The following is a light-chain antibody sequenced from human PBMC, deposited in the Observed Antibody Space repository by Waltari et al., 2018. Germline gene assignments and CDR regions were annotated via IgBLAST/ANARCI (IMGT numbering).Light chain of an antibody. CDR3: MQGVQLPLT. Sequence: DLVMTQTPLSLSVTPGQPASISCTSSQSLLDTDGKNYLSWYLQKPGQSPQLLIYEVSKRFSGVPDRFSGSGSGTVFTLKISRVEAEDVGTYYCMQGVQLPLTFGGGTKVDIK. V-gene: IGKV2D-29*02. CDR1: QSLLDTDGKNY. CDR2: EVS. J-gene: IGKJ4*02.